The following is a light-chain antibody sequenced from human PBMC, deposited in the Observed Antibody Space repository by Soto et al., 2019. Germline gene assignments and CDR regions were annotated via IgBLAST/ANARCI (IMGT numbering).Light chain of an antibody. Sequence: QSALTQPASVSGSPGQSIAISCTGTSSDVGYYNYVSWYQQHPGKAPKVMIYDVNNRPSGVSDRFSGSKSGNTASLTISGLQAEDEADYYCSSYTSSSTYVFGTGTKLTVL. J-gene: IGLJ1*01. CDR2: DVN. CDR3: SSYTSSSTYV. CDR1: SSDVGYYNY. V-gene: IGLV2-14*01.